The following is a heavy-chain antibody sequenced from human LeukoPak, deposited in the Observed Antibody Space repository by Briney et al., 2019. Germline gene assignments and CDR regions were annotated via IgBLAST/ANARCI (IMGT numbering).Heavy chain of an antibody. Sequence: GGSLRLSCAASGFTVSSNYMSWVRQAPGKGLEWVSAISGSGGSTYYADSVKGRFTISRDNSKNTLYLQMNSLRAEDTAVYYCAKDLLGYGDYYYYGMDVWGQGTTVTVSS. CDR3: AKDLLGYGDYYYYGMDV. CDR1: GFTVSSNY. V-gene: IGHV3-23*01. J-gene: IGHJ6*02. CDR2: ISGSGGST. D-gene: IGHD3-16*01.